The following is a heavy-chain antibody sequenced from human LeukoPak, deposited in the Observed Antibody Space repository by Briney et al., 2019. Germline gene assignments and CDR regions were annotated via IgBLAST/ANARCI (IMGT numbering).Heavy chain of an antibody. CDR1: VYTFTSYD. CDR3: ARGPRIRLYSMDV. D-gene: IGHD2-21*01. CDR2: MNPNSGNT. V-gene: IGHV1-8*01. J-gene: IGHJ6*02. Sequence: ASVTVSCKASVYTFTSYDINWVRQAPGQGLEWMGWMNPNSGNTGYAQTFQGRVTMTRNTSISTAYMELSSLRSEDTAVYYCARGPRIRLYSMDVWGQGTTVTVSS.